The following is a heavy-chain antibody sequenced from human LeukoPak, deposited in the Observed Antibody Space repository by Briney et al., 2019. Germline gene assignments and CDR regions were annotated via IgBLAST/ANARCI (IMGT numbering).Heavy chain of an antibody. Sequence: PGGSLRLSCAASGFTFSSYSMNWVRQAPGKGLEWVSSISSSSYIYYADSVKGRFTISRDNAKNSLYLQMNSLRAEDTAVYYCARGSADIVVVPAAISDRFDYWGQGTLVTVSS. V-gene: IGHV3-21*01. CDR2: ISSSSYI. CDR1: GFTFSSYS. CDR3: ARGSADIVVVPAAISDRFDY. D-gene: IGHD2-2*02. J-gene: IGHJ4*02.